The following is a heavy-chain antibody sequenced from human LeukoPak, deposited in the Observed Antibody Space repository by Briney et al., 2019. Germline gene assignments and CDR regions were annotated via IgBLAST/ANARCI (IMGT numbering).Heavy chain of an antibody. CDR1: GGSISNYY. CDR3: ARVRYCSTNRCYDREFDN. V-gene: IGHV4-59*01. J-gene: IGHJ4*02. CDR2: IYYSGNT. D-gene: IGHD2-2*01. Sequence: PSETLSLTCTVSGGSISNYYWSWIRQPPGKGLEWIGYIYYSGNTNYNPSLKSRVTISVDTCKNQFSLKLNSVTAADTAVYYCARVRYCSTNRCYDREFDNWGQGTLVTVSS.